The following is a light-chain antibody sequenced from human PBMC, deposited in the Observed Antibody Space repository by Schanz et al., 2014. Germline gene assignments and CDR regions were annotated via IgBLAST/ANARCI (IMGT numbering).Light chain of an antibody. CDR2: GNS. V-gene: IGLV1-40*01. CDR3: AAWDYSLDAYV. CDR1: SSNIGAGYD. Sequence: QSVLTQPPSVSGAPGQRVTISCTGSSSNIGAGYDIHWYQQLPGTAPKLLIYGNSNRPSGVPDRFSGSKSGTSASLAITGLHAEDEADYYCAAWDYSLDAYVFGSGTKLTVL. J-gene: IGLJ1*01.